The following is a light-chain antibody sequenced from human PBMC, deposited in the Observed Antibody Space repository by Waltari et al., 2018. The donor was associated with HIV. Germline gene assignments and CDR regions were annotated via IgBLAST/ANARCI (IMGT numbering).Light chain of an antibody. V-gene: IGKV1-17*01. CDR2: PTS. CDR3: LQYSRYPLT. Sequence: DIQMTQSPSSLSASVGDRVSITCRASRDIGDALDWYRQKTGKAPERLIYPTSLQDGGPSRFSGSGSGTEFTLTISSLQPEDVATYFCLQYSRYPLTFGGGTKVEIK. J-gene: IGKJ4*02. CDR1: RDIGDA.